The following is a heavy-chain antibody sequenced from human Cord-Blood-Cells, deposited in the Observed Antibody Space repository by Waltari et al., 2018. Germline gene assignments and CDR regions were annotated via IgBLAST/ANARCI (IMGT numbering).Heavy chain of an antibody. J-gene: IGHJ4*02. Sequence: QLLESGGGLVQRGGSLRRCWVAAGVRLSSYGMSWVRQAPGKGLEWVSAISGSGGSTYYADSVKGRFTISRDNSKNTLYLQMNSLRAEDTAVYYCAKEIRLGMGLDYWGQGTLVTVSS. CDR1: GVRLSSYG. CDR2: ISGSGGST. D-gene: IGHD7-27*01. V-gene: IGHV3-23*01. CDR3: AKEIRLGMGLDY.